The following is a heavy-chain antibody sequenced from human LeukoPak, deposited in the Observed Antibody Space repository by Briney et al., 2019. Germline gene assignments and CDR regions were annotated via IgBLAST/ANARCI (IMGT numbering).Heavy chain of an antibody. CDR3: ASFDIAVAGTLDY. Sequence: ASVKVSFTSSVYTFTSYDINWVRQATGQGLEWMGWMNPNSGNTGYAQKFQGRVTMTRNTSISTAYMELSSLRSEDTAVYYCASFDIAVAGTLDYWGQGTLVTVSS. V-gene: IGHV1-8*01. CDR2: MNPNSGNT. CDR1: VYTFTSYD. D-gene: IGHD6-19*01. J-gene: IGHJ4*02.